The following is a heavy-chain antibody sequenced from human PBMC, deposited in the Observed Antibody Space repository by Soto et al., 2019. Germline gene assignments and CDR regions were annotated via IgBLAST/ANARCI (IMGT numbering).Heavy chain of an antibody. D-gene: IGHD3-3*01. CDR2: IYYSGST. V-gene: IGHV4-59*01. CDR3: ARVLTIFGVDYYGMDV. J-gene: IGHJ6*02. CDR1: GGSISSYY. Sequence: SETLSLTCTVSGGSISSYYWSWIRQPPGKGLEWIGYIYYSGSTNYNPSLKSRVTISGDTSKNQFSLKLSSVTAADTAVYYCARVLTIFGVDYYGMDVWGQGTTVTVSS.